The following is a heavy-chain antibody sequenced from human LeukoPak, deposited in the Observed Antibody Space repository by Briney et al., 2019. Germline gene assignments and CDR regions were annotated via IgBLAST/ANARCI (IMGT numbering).Heavy chain of an antibody. CDR3: ARHSLGTAHNFIDY. CDR2: IYDSGST. Sequence: SETLSLTCSVSGGSISSYFWTWIRQPPGNRLEWIGYIYDSGSTNYNPSLQSRVTISVDTSKNQFSLKLRSVTAADTAIYYCARHSLGTAHNFIDYWGQGTLVTVSS. V-gene: IGHV4-59*08. CDR1: GGSISSYF. J-gene: IGHJ4*02. D-gene: IGHD1-1*01.